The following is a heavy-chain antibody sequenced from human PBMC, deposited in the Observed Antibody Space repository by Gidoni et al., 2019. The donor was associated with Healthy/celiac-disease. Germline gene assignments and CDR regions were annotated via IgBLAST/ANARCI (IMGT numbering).Heavy chain of an antibody. V-gene: IGHV3-74*01. D-gene: IGHD5-18*01. CDR2: INSDGSST. CDR1: GLTFRSYW. J-gene: IGHJ4*02. CDR3: ARVVDTAMAVDY. Sequence: EVQLVVSGGGLVQPGGPLRPSCAASGLTFRSYWMQWGRQAPGKGLVWVSRINSDGSSTSYADSVKGRFTISRDNAKNTLYLQMNSLRAEDTAVYYCARVVDTAMAVDYWGQGTLVTVSS.